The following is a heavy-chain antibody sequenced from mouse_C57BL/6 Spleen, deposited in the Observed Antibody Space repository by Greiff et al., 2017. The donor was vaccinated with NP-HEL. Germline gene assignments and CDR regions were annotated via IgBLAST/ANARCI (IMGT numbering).Heavy chain of an antibody. CDR3: EREGPDYSQRNWYCDV. D-gene: IGHD2-12*01. V-gene: IGHV1-22*01. CDR1: GYTFTDYN. CDR2: INPNNGGT. Sequence: EVQLQQSGPELVKPGASVKMSCKASGYTFTDYNMHWVKQSHGKSLEWIGYINPNNGGTSYNQKFKGKATLTVNKSSSTAYMELRSLTSEDSAVYYCEREGPDYSQRNWYCDVWGTGTTVTVSS. J-gene: IGHJ1*03.